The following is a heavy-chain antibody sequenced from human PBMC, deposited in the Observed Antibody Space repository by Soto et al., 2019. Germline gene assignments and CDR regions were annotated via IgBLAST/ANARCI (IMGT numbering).Heavy chain of an antibody. CDR2: ISGSGGST. J-gene: IGHJ6*02. CDR3: ARDQGEVAGFYYYYGMDV. D-gene: IGHD6-19*01. V-gene: IGHV3-23*01. Sequence: EVQLLESGGGLVQPGGSLRLSCAASGFTFSSYAMSWVRQAPGKGLEWVSAISGSGGSTYYADSVKGRFTISRDNSKNTLYLQMNGLRAEDTAVYYCARDQGEVAGFYYYYGMDVWGQGTTVTVSS. CDR1: GFTFSSYA.